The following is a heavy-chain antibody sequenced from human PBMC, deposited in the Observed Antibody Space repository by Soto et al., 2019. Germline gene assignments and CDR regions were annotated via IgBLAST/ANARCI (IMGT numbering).Heavy chain of an antibody. J-gene: IGHJ4*02. D-gene: IGHD5-12*01. V-gene: IGHV1-18*01. Sequence: QVQLVQCGAEVKKPGASVKVSCKASRYTFTSCGIIWVRQAHGQGLEWMGWISAYNGNTNYAQKLQGRVTMTTDTSTSTAYMELRILRSDDTAVYYCARDNGYESDYWGQGTLVTVSS. CDR2: ISAYNGNT. CDR3: ARDNGYESDY. CDR1: RYTFTSCG.